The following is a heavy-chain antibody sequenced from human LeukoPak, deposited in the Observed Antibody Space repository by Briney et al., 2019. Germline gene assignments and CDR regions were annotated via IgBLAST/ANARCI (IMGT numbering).Heavy chain of an antibody. CDR1: GFTFSSFA. CDR3: ARALGSSWTLYYYYYSMDV. J-gene: IGHJ6*02. Sequence: SGGSLRLSCAASGFTFSSFAMTWVRQAPGKGLEWVSGFDGNGPNTYYADSVKGRFTISRDNSKNTLYLQMNSLRAEDTAVYYCARALGSSWTLYYYYYSMDVWGQGTTVTVSS. V-gene: IGHV3-23*01. D-gene: IGHD6-13*01. CDR2: FDGNGPNT.